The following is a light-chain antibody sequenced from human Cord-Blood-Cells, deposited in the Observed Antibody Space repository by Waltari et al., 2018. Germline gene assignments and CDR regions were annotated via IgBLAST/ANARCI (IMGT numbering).Light chain of an antibody. V-gene: IGKV3-20*01. CDR3: QQYGSSPPIT. CDR2: VAS. J-gene: IGKJ5*01. Sequence: EIVLTQSPGTLSLSPGERATLSCRASQRVSSSYLAWYQQKPGQAPRLLIYVASSRATGIPERFSGSGSGTDFTLTISRLEPEDFAVYYGQQYGSSPPITFGQGTRLEIK. CDR1: QRVSSSY.